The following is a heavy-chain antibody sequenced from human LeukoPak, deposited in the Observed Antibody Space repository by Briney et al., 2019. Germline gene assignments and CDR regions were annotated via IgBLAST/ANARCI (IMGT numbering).Heavy chain of an antibody. CDR1: GGSISSYY. CDR2: IYYSGST. J-gene: IGHJ3*02. CDR3: ARHYADYTDPYTFDI. D-gene: IGHD4-17*01. V-gene: IGHV4-59*08. Sequence: PSETLSLTCTVSGGSISSYYWSWIRQPPGKGLEWIGYIYYSGSTNYNPSLKSRVSISVDTSKNQFSLRLSSVTAADTAMYYCARHYADYTDPYTFDIWGQGTVVTVSS.